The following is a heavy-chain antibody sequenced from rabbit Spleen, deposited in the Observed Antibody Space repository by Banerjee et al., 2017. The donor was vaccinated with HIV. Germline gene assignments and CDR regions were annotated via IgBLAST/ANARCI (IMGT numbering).Heavy chain of an antibody. CDR3: ARDLAGVIGWNFYL. CDR1: GFSFSTNYY. V-gene: IGHV1S40*01. Sequence: QSLEESGGDLVKPGASLTLTCTASGFSFSTNYYVCWVRQAPGKGLESIACIYPDSSGSTYYASWAKGRFTISRTSSTTVTLQMTSLTAADTATYFCARDLAGVIGWNFYLWGQGTLVTVS. CDR2: IYPDSSGST. D-gene: IGHD4-1*01. J-gene: IGHJ4*01.